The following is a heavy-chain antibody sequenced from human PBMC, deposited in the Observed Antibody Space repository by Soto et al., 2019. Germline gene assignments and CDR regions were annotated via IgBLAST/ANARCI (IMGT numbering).Heavy chain of an antibody. CDR1: GGSISSSSYY. Sequence: QLQLQESGPGLVKPSETLSLTCTVSGGSISSSSYYWGWIRQPPGKGLEWIGSIFYSGSTYYNPSLKSHFTISVDTSKNQFSLKLSSVTAADTAVYYCARHLTYCSAGSCYSDFPYYGMDVWGQGTTVTVSS. CDR3: ARHLTYCSAGSCYSDFPYYGMDV. V-gene: IGHV4-39*01. J-gene: IGHJ6*02. D-gene: IGHD2-15*01. CDR2: IFYSGST.